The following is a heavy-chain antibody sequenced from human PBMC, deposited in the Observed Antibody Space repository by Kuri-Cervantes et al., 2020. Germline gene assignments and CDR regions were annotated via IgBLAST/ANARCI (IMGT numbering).Heavy chain of an antibody. V-gene: IGHV3-30-3*01. CDR3: ARELQDYYYYGMDV. Sequence: LSLTCAASGFTFSSYAMHWVRQAPGKGLEWVAVISYDGSNKYYADSVEGRFTISRDNSKNTLYLQMNSLRAEDTAVYYCARELQDYYYYGMDVWGQGTTVTVSS. D-gene: IGHD3-10*01. CDR1: GFTFSSYA. CDR2: ISYDGSNK. J-gene: IGHJ6*02.